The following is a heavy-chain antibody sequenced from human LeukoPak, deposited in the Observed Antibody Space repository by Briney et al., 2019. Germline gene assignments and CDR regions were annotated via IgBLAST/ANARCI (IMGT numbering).Heavy chain of an antibody. CDR2: IHTSGST. J-gene: IGHJ4*02. CDR3: ARIYDFWSAYQYYFDS. CDR1: GGSISSYY. V-gene: IGHV4-4*07. D-gene: IGHD3-3*01. Sequence: PSEALSLTCTVSGGSISSYYWSWIRQPAGEGLEWIGRIHTSGSTNYNPSLKSRVTMSVDTSKNQFSLRLSSVTAADTAVYYCARIYDFWSAYQYYFDSWGQGTLVTVSS.